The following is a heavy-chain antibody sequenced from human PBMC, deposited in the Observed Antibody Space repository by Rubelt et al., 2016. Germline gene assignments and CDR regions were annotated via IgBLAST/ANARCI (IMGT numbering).Heavy chain of an antibody. J-gene: IGHJ5*01. V-gene: IGHV3-23*01. Sequence: EVQLLESGGGLVQPWVPLRLSCAASGFSFSSYAMSWVRQAPGQGLECVSSISSGAAPIYYADSVKGRFTLSRDNSKNTVSLQMNDLGAEDTAVYYCVKGGISSWFDSWGQGTLVSVS. CDR3: VKGGISSWFDS. CDR1: GFSFSSYA. CDR2: ISSGAAPI. D-gene: IGHD6-13*01.